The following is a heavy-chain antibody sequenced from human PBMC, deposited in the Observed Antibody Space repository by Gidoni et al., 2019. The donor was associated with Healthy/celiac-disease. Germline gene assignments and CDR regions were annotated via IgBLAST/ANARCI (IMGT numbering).Heavy chain of an antibody. CDR1: GGSISSSLYY. Sequence: QLQLQESGPGLVKPSETLSLTCTVSGGSISSSLYYWGWIRQPPGKGLEWIGSICYSGSTYYNPYLKSRVTISVDTSKNQFSLKLSSVTAADTAVYYCARLPITIFGVVIPLDYWGQGTLVTVSS. CDR3: ARLPITIFGVVIPLDY. J-gene: IGHJ4*02. CDR2: ICYSGST. V-gene: IGHV4-39*01. D-gene: IGHD3-3*01.